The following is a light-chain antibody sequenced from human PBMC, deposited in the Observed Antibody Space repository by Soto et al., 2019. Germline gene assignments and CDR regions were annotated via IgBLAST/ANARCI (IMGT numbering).Light chain of an antibody. J-gene: IGKJ2*01. CDR3: QQYNNWPHT. V-gene: IGKV3-15*01. CDR1: QSVSSN. CDR2: GAS. Sequence: EIVMTQSPATLSVSPGERATLSCRASQSVSSNLAWYQQKPGQAPRLLIYGASTRATGIPARFSASGSGTEFTLTISGLQSEDFAVYYCQQYNNWPHTFGQGTKLEIK.